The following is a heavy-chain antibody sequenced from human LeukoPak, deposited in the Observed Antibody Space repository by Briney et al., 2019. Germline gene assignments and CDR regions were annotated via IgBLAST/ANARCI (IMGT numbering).Heavy chain of an antibody. Sequence: GASLKISCKGSGSTFPTYWIVWVPQMPGKGLERMTIIFPGVSHVRSSPSFQGQVTFSADKSITTPFLQWSSLRASDTAMYYCAKWGVRAAASAAMKYFVSRGQGTLVTASS. V-gene: IGHV5-51*01. CDR1: GSTFPTYW. CDR3: AKWGVRAAASAAMKYFVS. J-gene: IGHJ4*02. D-gene: IGHD2-2*01. CDR2: IFPGVSHV.